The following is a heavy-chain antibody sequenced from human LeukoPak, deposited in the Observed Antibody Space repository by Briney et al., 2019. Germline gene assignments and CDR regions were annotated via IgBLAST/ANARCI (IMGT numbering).Heavy chain of an antibody. CDR2: IYYNGSP. J-gene: IGHJ4*02. D-gene: IGHD4-17*01. V-gene: IGHV4-30-4*01. CDR1: DASISSDNYY. CDR3: ASFVSIYGDLDN. Sequence: PSQTLSLSCTVTDASISSDNYYWSWIRQPPGKGLEWIGHIYYNGSPYYNSSLKSRVTISVDTSKNQFSLKLNSVTAADTAVYYCASFVSIYGDLDNWGQGALVTVSS.